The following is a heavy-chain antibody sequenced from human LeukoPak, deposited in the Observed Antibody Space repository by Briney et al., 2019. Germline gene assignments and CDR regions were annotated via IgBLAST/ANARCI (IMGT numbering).Heavy chain of an antibody. CDR2: ISGRGGST. Sequence: QPGGSLRLSCAASGFTFSSYAMSWVRQAPGKGLEWVPTISGRGGSTYYADSVKGRFTISRDNSKTTLYLQMNSLRAEDTAVYYCAKEGSSGWYFSDYWGQGTLVTVSS. CDR3: AKEGSSGWYFSDY. V-gene: IGHV3-23*01. CDR1: GFTFSSYA. D-gene: IGHD6-19*01. J-gene: IGHJ4*02.